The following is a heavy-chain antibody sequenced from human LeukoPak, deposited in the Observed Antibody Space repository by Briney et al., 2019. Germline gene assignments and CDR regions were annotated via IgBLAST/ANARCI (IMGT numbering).Heavy chain of an antibody. CDR2: INWNSESI. Sequence: QPGRALRLSCAGSGFTFDDYAMHWVRQAPGKGLEWVSGINWNSESIHYADSVKGRFTISRDNSKNSLYLQMNSLRTEDTALYYCAKSELERRRKVGAPTGWGQGTLVTISS. J-gene: IGHJ4*02. CDR3: AKSELERRRKVGAPTG. CDR1: GFTFDDYA. D-gene: IGHD1-26*01. V-gene: IGHV3-9*01.